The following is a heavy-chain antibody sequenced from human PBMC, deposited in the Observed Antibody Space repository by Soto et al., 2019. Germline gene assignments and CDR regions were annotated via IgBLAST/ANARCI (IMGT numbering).Heavy chain of an antibody. V-gene: IGHV3-30*18. CDR1: GFTFSSYG. CDR3: AKDDGPPLRFLEWLLSGFDY. Sequence: GGSLRLSCAASGFTFSSYGMHWVRQAPGKGLEWVAVISYDGSNKYYADSVKGRFTISRDNSKNTLYLQMNSLRAEDTAVYYCAKDDGPPLRFLEWLLSGFDYWGQGTLVTVSS. D-gene: IGHD3-3*01. J-gene: IGHJ4*02. CDR2: ISYDGSNK.